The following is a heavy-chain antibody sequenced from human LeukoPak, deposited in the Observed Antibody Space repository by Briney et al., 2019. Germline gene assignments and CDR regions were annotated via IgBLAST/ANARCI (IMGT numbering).Heavy chain of an antibody. Sequence: GGSLRLSCAASGFTFSSYEMNWVRQAPGKGLEWVANIKQDGSEKYYVDSVKGRFTISRDNARNSLYLQMNSLRAEDTAVYYCARYYYDSSGYYYPYFDYWGQGTLVTVSS. CDR2: IKQDGSEK. V-gene: IGHV3-7*01. CDR1: GFTFSSYE. CDR3: ARYYYDSSGYYYPYFDY. J-gene: IGHJ4*02. D-gene: IGHD3-22*01.